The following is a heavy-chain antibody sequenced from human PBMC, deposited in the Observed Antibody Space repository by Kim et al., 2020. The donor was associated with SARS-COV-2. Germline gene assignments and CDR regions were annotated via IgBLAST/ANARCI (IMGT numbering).Heavy chain of an antibody. Sequence: SETLSLTSVLSGDSITSNYWWSWVRQPPGKGLEWTGEIYRDGTTNYNPSLRGRVTISLDKSKNQVSLTLTTVTAVDTAIYYCARHKMSTNAFDIWGQGT. CDR1: GDSITSNYW. J-gene: IGHJ3*02. CDR3: ARHKMSTNAFDI. V-gene: IGHV4-4*02. D-gene: IGHD1-1*01. CDR2: IYRDGTT.